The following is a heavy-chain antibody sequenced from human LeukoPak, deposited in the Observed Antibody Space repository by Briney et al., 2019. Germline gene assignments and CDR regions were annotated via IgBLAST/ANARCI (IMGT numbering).Heavy chain of an antibody. J-gene: IGHJ4*02. CDR2: FNTNAGDP. CDR3: ARDMGSNHWSFDY. D-gene: IGHD2-15*01. Sequence: ASVTVSCKASGYTFTRYAMNWVGQAPGRGLEWMGWFNTNAGDPTYAQLCTERCVLSLDTSASTAYLQISSLKAEDTAVSFCARDMGSNHWSFDYWGQGTLVTVSS. V-gene: IGHV7-4-1*02. CDR1: GYTFTRYA.